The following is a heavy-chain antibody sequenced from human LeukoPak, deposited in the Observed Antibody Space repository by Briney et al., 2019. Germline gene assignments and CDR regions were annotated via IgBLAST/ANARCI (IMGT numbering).Heavy chain of an antibody. Sequence: ASVKVSCKASGGTFSSYAISWVRQAPGQGLEWMGWISAYNGNTNYAQKLQGRVTMTTDTSTSTAYMELRSLRSDDTAVYYCARVRCSSTSCYSVDWFDPWGQGTLVTVSS. D-gene: IGHD2-2*02. J-gene: IGHJ5*02. CDR2: ISAYNGNT. CDR1: GGTFSSYA. CDR3: ARVRCSSTSCYSVDWFDP. V-gene: IGHV1-18*01.